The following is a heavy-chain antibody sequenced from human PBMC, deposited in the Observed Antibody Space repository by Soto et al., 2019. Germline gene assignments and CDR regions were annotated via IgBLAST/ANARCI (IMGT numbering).Heavy chain of an antibody. Sequence: QVQLVQSGAEVKTPGSSVKVSCKASGATLSTHGISWVRQAPGQGLEWMGGTIPIIGTTDYAEKFQGRVKITADESTTTSYMELSSLRPDDTAVYYCAAGDSSDTGDYWGQGTLVTVSS. CDR3: AAGDSSDTGDY. CDR2: TIPIIGTT. D-gene: IGHD5-18*01. CDR1: GATLSTHG. V-gene: IGHV1-69*01. J-gene: IGHJ4*02.